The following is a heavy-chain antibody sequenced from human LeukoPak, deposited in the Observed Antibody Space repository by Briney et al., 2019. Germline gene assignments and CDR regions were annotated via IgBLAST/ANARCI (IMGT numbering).Heavy chain of an antibody. CDR3: ARGSRGDGAAFDI. Sequence: SETLSLTCTVSGGSISSYYWSWIRQPPGKGLEWIGYIYYSGSTNYNPSLKSRVTISVDTSKNQFSLKLSSVTAADTAVYYCARGSRGDGAAFDIWGQGTMVTVSS. J-gene: IGHJ3*02. V-gene: IGHV4-59*08. CDR1: GGSISSYY. D-gene: IGHD7-27*01. CDR2: IYYSGST.